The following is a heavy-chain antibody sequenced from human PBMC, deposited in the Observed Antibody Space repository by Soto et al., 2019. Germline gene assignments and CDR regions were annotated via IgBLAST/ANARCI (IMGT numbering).Heavy chain of an antibody. D-gene: IGHD2-15*01. CDR3: AREINCSGGSCYSTPFAY. V-gene: IGHV1-18*01. Sequence: ASVKVSCKASGDTFTSYGISWVRQAPGQGLEWMGWISAYNGNTNYAQKLQGRVTMTTDTSTSTAYMELRSLRSDDTAVYYCAREINCSGGSCYSTPFAYWGQGTLVTVSS. CDR1: GDTFTSYG. J-gene: IGHJ4*02. CDR2: ISAYNGNT.